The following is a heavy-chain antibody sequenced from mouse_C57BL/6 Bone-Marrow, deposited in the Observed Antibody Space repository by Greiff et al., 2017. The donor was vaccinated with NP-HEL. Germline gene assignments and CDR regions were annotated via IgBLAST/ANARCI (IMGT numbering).Heavy chain of an antibody. Sequence: SGAELARPGASVKLSCKASGYTFTSYGISWVKQRTGQGLEWIGEIYPRSGTTYYNEKFKGKATLTADKSSSTAYMELRSLTSEDSAVYFCAVITTVVAGFDYWGQGTTLTVSS. J-gene: IGHJ2*01. CDR3: AVITTVVAGFDY. D-gene: IGHD1-1*01. V-gene: IGHV1-81*01. CDR1: GYTFTSYG. CDR2: IYPRSGTT.